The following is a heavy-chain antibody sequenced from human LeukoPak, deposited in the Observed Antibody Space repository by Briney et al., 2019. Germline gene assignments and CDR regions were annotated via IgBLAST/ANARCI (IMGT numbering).Heavy chain of an antibody. CDR1: GFTFSSYG. D-gene: IGHD2-15*01. V-gene: IGHV3-33*06. J-gene: IGHJ4*02. CDR3: AKRYCSGGSCSPFDY. Sequence: PGRSLRLSCAASGFTFSSYGMHWVRQAPGKGLEWVAVIWYDGSNKYYADSVKGRFTISRDNSKNTLYLQMNSLRAEDTAVYYCAKRYCSGGSCSPFDYWGQGTLVTVSS. CDR2: IWYDGSNK.